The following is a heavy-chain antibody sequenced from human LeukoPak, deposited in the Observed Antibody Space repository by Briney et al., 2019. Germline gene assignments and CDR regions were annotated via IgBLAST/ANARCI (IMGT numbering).Heavy chain of an antibody. CDR2: IIPILGIA. V-gene: IGHV1-69*04. Sequence: SVKVSCKASGYTFTSYDINWVRQAPGQGLEWMGRIIPILGIANYAQKFQGRVTITADKSTSTAYMELSSLRSEDTAVYYCARDAHYYDSSGYPDYWGQGTLVTVSS. CDR1: GYTFTSYD. J-gene: IGHJ4*02. D-gene: IGHD3-22*01. CDR3: ARDAHYYDSSGYPDY.